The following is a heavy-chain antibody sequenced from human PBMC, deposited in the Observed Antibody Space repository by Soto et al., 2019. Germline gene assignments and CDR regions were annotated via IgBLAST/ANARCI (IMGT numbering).Heavy chain of an antibody. CDR2: INGDASST. Sequence: AGGSLRLSCAVSGFTFSTSWMHWVRQAPGKGLVWVSRINGDASSTHFADSVKGRFTISRDNAKNTVYLQMDNLRAEDSAVYYCARGPFYSSSWLDFWGQGTQVTVSS. CDR1: GFTFSTSW. D-gene: IGHD6-13*01. J-gene: IGHJ4*02. V-gene: IGHV3-74*01. CDR3: ARGPFYSSSWLDF.